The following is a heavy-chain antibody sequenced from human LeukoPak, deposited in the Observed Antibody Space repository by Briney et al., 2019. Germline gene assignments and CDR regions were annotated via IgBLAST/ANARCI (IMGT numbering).Heavy chain of an antibody. CDR1: GFTFSSYA. V-gene: IGHV3-30*02. CDR3: ARGKRNYYGSGGYYYFDY. J-gene: IGHJ4*02. Sequence: GGSLRLSCAASGFTFSSYAIHWVRQAPGKGLEWVAFIRFDGSIKYYADSVKGRFTISRDNSKNTLYLQMNSLRAEDTAVYYCARGKRNYYGSGGYYYFDYWGQGTLVTVSS. CDR2: IRFDGSIK. D-gene: IGHD3-10*01.